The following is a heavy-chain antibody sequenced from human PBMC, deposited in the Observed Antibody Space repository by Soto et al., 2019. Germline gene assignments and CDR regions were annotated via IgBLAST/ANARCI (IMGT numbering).Heavy chain of an antibody. CDR1: GNSFTRYW. CDR2: IYPGDSDT. J-gene: IGHJ6*02. V-gene: IGHV5-51*01. Sequence: GESLKISCKGSGNSFTRYWIAWVRQTPWKGLEWMGIIYPGDSDTRYSPSFQGQVTISADKSISTAYPQWSSLKASDTAMYYCAGGGVRGVIARTRDYYGMDVGGQGTTVTVAS. CDR3: AGGGVRGVIARTRDYYGMDV. D-gene: IGHD3-10*01.